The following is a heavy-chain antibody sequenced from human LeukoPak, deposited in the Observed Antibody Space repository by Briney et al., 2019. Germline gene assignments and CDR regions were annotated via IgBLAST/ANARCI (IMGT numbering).Heavy chain of an antibody. D-gene: IGHD3-22*01. J-gene: IGHJ3*02. CDR3: AKTSMIVGGGDTFDI. CDR1: GFTFSSYA. Sequence: GGSLRLSCAASGFTFSSYAMSWVRQAPGKGLEWVSAISGSGGSTYYADSVKGRFTISRDNSKNTLYLQMNSLRVEDTAVYYCAKTSMIVGGGDTFDIWGQGTMVTVSS. V-gene: IGHV3-23*01. CDR2: ISGSGGST.